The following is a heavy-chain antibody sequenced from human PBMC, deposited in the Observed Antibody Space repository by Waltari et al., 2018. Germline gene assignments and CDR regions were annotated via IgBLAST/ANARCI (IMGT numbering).Heavy chain of an antibody. CDR1: GFTFSRYG. CDR2: IWYDGSNK. V-gene: IGHV3-33*01. Sequence: QVQLVESGGGVVQPGRSLRLSCAASGFTFSRYGMPWVRQAPGKGLEWVAVIWYDGSNKYYADSVKGRFTISRDNSKNTLYLQMNSLRAEDTAVYYCAREPYYYDSSGYSISTHFDYWGQGTLVTVSS. CDR3: AREPYYYDSSGYSISTHFDY. J-gene: IGHJ4*02. D-gene: IGHD3-22*01.